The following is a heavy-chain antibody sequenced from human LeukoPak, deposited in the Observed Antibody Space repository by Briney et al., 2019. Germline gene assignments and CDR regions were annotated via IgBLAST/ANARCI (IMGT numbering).Heavy chain of an antibody. CDR1: GFTFSNYA. CDR2: ISGSGAST. V-gene: IGHV3-23*01. D-gene: IGHD6-6*01. Sequence: PGGSLRLSCAASGFTFSNYAMSWVRQAPGKGLEWVSGISGSGASTYYAGSVKGRFTISRDNSKNTLYLQIKSLRAEDTAVYYCATGFVLGYWGQGTLVTVSS. J-gene: IGHJ4*02. CDR3: ATGFVLGY.